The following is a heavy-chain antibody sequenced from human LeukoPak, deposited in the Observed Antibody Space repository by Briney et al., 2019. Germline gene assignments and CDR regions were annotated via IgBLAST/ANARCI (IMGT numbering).Heavy chain of an antibody. CDR3: ARGQRDDSSGYYYYLAY. J-gene: IGHJ4*02. CDR2: INHSGST. Sequence: PSETLSLTCAVYGGSFSGYYWSWIRQPPGKGLEWIGEINHSGSTNYNPSLKSRVTISVDTSKSQFSLKLSSVTAADTAVYYCARGQRDDSSGYYYYLAYWGQGTLVTVSS. V-gene: IGHV4-34*01. CDR1: GGSFSGYY. D-gene: IGHD3-22*01.